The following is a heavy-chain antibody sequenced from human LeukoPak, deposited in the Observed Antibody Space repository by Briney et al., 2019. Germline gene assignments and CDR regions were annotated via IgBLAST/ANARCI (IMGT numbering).Heavy chain of an antibody. J-gene: IGHJ4*02. Sequence: GESLKISCKGSGYSFTSYWIGWVRQMPGKGLEWMGIIYPGDSDTRYILSFQGQVTISADKSISTAYLQWSSLKASDTAMYYCARRGYSYGKDTYYFDYWGQGTLVTVSS. CDR2: IYPGDSDT. CDR1: GYSFTSYW. D-gene: IGHD5-18*01. V-gene: IGHV5-51*01. CDR3: ARRGYSYGKDTYYFDY.